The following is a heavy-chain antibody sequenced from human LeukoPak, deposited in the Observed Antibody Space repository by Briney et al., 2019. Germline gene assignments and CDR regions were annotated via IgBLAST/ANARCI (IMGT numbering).Heavy chain of an antibody. CDR2: IIPIFGTA. V-gene: IGHV1-69*05. CDR1: GGTFSSYA. J-gene: IGHJ3*02. D-gene: IGHD2/OR15-2a*01. CDR3: ARSVLDAFDI. Sequence: ASVKVSCKASGGTFSSYAISWVRQAPGQGLEWMGGIIPIFGTANYAQKFQGRVTMTRDTSTSTVYMELSSLRSEDTAVYYCARSVLDAFDIWGQGTMVTVSS.